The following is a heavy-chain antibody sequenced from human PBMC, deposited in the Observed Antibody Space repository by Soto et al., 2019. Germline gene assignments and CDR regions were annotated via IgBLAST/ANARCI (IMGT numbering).Heavy chain of an antibody. J-gene: IGHJ3*02. D-gene: IGHD3-3*01. CDR2: IYTSGST. CDR3: ARDGDFLSGSYAFDI. CDR1: GGSISSYF. Sequence: QVQLQESGPGLAKPSETLSLTCTVSGGSISSYFWSWIRQPAGKGLEWIGRIYTSGSTNYNPSLKSRVTRSVDTSKNQFSLRLSSVTAADTAVYYCARDGDFLSGSYAFDIWGQGTMVTVSS. V-gene: IGHV4-4*07.